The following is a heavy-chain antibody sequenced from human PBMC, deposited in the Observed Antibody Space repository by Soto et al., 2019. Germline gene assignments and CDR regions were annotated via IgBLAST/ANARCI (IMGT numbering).Heavy chain of an antibody. Sequence: QGHLVQSGAEVKKPGASVKVSCKASGYTFTRYGISWVRQAPGQGLEWMGWISGYNGDTNYAQNLQGRVTMTIDTATTTAYMELRRLTSYDTAVYYCAKNGQPPYYYYGLDVWGQGTTVIVSS. CDR3: AKNGQPPYYYYGLDV. CDR2: ISGYNGDT. J-gene: IGHJ6*02. CDR1: GYTFTRYG. D-gene: IGHD2-8*01. V-gene: IGHV1-18*01.